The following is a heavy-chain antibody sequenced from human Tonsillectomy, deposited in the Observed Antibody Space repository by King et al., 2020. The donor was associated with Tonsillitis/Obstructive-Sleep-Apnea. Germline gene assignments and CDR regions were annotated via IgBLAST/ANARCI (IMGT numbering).Heavy chain of an antibody. CDR2: IYYSGST. V-gene: IGHV4-39*01. J-gene: IGHJ6*03. Sequence: QLQESGPGLVKPSETLSLTCTVSGGSISSSSYYWGWIRQPPGKGLEWIGSIYYSGSTYYNPSLKSRVTISVDTSKNQFSLKLSSVTAADTAVHYCARYVQGDYSNYKDYYYYYMDVWGKGTTVTVSS. CDR1: GGSISSSSYY. CDR3: ARYVQGDYSNYKDYYYYYMDV. D-gene: IGHD4-11*01.